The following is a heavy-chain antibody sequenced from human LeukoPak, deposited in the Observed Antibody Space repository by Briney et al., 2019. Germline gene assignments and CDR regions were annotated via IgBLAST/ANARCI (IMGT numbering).Heavy chain of an antibody. CDR2: IRSKAYGGTT. D-gene: IGHD5-24*01. CDR3: TRGPTQWLYYGMDV. J-gene: IGHJ6*02. CDR1: GFTFGDHA. Sequence: PGRSLRLSCTASGFTFGDHAMSWVRQAPGKGLEWGGFIRSKAYGGTTEYAPSVKGRFTISRDDSKSIAYLQMNSLKIEDTAVYYCTRGPTQWLYYGMDVWGQGTTVTVSS. V-gene: IGHV3-49*04.